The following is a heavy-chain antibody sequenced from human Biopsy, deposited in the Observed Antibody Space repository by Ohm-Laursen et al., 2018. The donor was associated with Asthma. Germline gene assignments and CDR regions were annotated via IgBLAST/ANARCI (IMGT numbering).Heavy chain of an antibody. D-gene: IGHD2-2*01. CDR3: ARKAGSCISRTCYSLDF. V-gene: IGHV1-69*13. Sequence: APVKVSCKSLGGTFNTYVIGWVRQAPGQGLEWMGGINSVFGTTTYPQKFQDRVTITADDSTSTVYMELSSLRSEDTAVYYCARKAGSCISRTCYSLDFWGQGTLVTVPS. J-gene: IGHJ4*02. CDR2: INSVFGTT. CDR1: GGTFNTYV.